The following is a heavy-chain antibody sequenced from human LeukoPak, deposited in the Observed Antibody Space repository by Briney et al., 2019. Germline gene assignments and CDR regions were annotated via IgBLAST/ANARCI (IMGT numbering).Heavy chain of an antibody. CDR1: GFTFSSYG. V-gene: IGHV3-30*02. CDR3: ARGGDSSGYYYFDY. D-gene: IGHD3-22*01. CDR2: IRYDGSNK. J-gene: IGHJ4*02. Sequence: GGSLRLSCAASGFTFSSYGMHWVRQAPGKGLEWVAFIRYDGSNKHYADSVKGRFTISRDNSKNTLDLQMNSLRAEDTAVYYCARGGDSSGYYYFDYWGQGTLVTVSS.